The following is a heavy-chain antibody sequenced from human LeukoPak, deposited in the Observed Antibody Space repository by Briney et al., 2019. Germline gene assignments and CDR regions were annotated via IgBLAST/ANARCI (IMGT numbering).Heavy chain of an antibody. Sequence: PSETLSLTCTVSGGSISSYYWSWIRQPPGKGLEWIGYIYYSGSTNYNPSLKSRVTISVDTSKNQFSLKLSSVTAADTAVYYCARGGIVAPNWFDPWGQGTLVSVSS. CDR1: GGSISSYY. CDR3: ARGGIVAPNWFDP. D-gene: IGHD1-26*01. J-gene: IGHJ5*02. CDR2: IYYSGST. V-gene: IGHV4-59*01.